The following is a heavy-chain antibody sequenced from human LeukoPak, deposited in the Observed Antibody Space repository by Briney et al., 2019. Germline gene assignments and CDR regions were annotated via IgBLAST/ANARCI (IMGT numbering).Heavy chain of an antibody. CDR2: INPNSGGT. CDR3: ARDVAPPPGYYDSSGYYSYYYYYMDV. CDR1: GYTFTGYY. D-gene: IGHD3-22*01. V-gene: IGHV1-2*02. J-gene: IGHJ6*03. Sequence: ASVKVSCKASGYTFTGYYMHWVRQAPGQGLEWMGWINPNSGGTNYAQKFQGRVTMTRDTSISTAYMELSRLRSDDTAVYYCARDVAPPPGYYDSSGYYSYYYYYMDVWGKGTTVTVSS.